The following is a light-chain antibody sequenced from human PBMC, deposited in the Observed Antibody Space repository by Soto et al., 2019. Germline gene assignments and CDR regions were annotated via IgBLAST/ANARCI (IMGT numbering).Light chain of an antibody. CDR2: DVN. J-gene: IGLJ2*01. CDR1: SSDVGGYNY. V-gene: IGLV2-11*01. Sequence: QSVLTQPRSVSGSPGQSVTISCTGTSSDVGGYNYVSWYQQHPGKAPKLMIYDVNKRPSGVPDRFSGSKSGNTASLTISGLQSEDEADYYCSSYAGSYTLVFGGGTKLTVL. CDR3: SSYAGSYTLV.